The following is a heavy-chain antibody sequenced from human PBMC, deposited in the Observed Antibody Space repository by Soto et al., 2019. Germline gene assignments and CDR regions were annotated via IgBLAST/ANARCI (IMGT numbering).Heavy chain of an antibody. CDR3: ARDLASGSYYQSYYFDY. CDR2: ISSSSSYI. CDR1: GFTFSSYS. J-gene: IGHJ4*02. D-gene: IGHD1-26*01. Sequence: GGSLRLSCAASGFTFSSYSMNWVRQAPGKGLEWVSSISSSSSYIYYADSVKGRFTISRDNAKNSLYLQMNSLRAEDTAVYYCARDLASGSYYQSYYFDYWGQGTLVTVSS. V-gene: IGHV3-21*01.